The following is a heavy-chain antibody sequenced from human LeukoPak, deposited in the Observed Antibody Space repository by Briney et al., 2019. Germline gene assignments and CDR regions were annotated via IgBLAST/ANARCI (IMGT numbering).Heavy chain of an antibody. J-gene: IGHJ3*02. D-gene: IGHD1-26*01. Sequence: GGSLRLSCAASGFTVSSNYMSWVRQAPGKGLEWVSVIYSGGSTYYADSVKGRFTISRDNAKNSLYLQMNSLRAEDTAVYYCAREGKEFVGVGATAFDIWGQGTMVTVSS. CDR2: IYSGGST. CDR3: AREGKEFVGVGATAFDI. CDR1: GFTVSSNY. V-gene: IGHV3-53*01.